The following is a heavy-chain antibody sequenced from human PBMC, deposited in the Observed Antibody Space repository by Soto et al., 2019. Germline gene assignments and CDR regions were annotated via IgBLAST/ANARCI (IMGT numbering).Heavy chain of an antibody. Sequence: GGSLRLSCSASGFVFGDYAVTWVRQAPGKGLEWVGVVRSETYGGSTEYAASVKGRFRISRDDSESIAYLQMTGLKTEDTAVYYCTRGRGTSGWYADYWGKGILVTVSS. J-gene: IGHJ4*02. CDR3: TRGRGTSGWYADY. D-gene: IGHD6-13*01. V-gene: IGHV3-49*04. CDR1: GFVFGDYA. CDR2: VRSETYGGST.